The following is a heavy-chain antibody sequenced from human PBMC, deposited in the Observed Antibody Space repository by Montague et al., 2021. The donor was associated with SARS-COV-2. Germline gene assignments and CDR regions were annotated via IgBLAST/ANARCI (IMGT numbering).Heavy chain of an antibody. CDR2: IYYTVNN. D-gene: IGHD3-10*01. CDR3: ARQTTLLRGRAPPGV. Sequence: SETLSLTCTVSGGSISSTAYYWGWIRQPPGMGLEWIGSIYYTVNNNSYLSLKSRVTISADASKNQFSLTLSTASAADTAVYYCARQTTLLRGRAPPGVWGQGTMVTVSS. J-gene: IGHJ6*02. CDR1: GGSISSTAYY. V-gene: IGHV4-39*01.